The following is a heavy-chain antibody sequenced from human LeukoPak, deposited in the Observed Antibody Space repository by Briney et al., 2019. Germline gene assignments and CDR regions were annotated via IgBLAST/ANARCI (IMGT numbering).Heavy chain of an antibody. CDR2: IYSGGST. Sequence: GGSLRLSCAASGFTVSSNYMSWVRQAPGKGLEWISDIYSGGSTYYADSVKGRFTISRDNSKNTLYLQMNSLRAEDTAVYYCARSFYYYDSSGYYFDYWGQGTLVTVSS. CDR3: ARSFYYYDSSGYYFDY. CDR1: GFTVSSNY. J-gene: IGHJ4*02. V-gene: IGHV3-53*01. D-gene: IGHD3-22*01.